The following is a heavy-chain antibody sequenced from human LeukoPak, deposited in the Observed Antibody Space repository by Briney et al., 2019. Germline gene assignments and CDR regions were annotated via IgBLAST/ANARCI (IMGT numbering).Heavy chain of an antibody. J-gene: IGHJ4*02. CDR3: ARGGYANSYGY. V-gene: IGHV4-59*01. Sequence: PSETLSLTCTVSGGSISSYYWSWIRQPPGKGLEWIGYIYYSGSTNYSPSLKSRVTISVDTSKNQFSLKLSSVTAADTAVYYCARGGYANSYGYWGQGTLVTVSS. CDR1: GGSISSYY. D-gene: IGHD2-2*01. CDR2: IYYSGST.